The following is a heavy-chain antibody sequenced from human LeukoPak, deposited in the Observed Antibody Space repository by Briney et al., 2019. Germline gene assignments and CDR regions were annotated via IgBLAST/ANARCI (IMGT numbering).Heavy chain of an antibody. CDR3: AKDQKNYYDNTGLDY. CDR1: GFTFSSYA. J-gene: IGHJ4*02. V-gene: IGHV3-23*01. Sequence: GGSLRLSCAASGFTFSSYAMSWVRQAPGKGLEWVSAISGSGGSAGSTYYADSVKGRFTISRDNSKNTLYLQMNSLRAEDTAVYYCAKDQKNYYDNTGLDYWGQGALVTVSS. CDR2: ISGSGGSAGST. D-gene: IGHD3-22*01.